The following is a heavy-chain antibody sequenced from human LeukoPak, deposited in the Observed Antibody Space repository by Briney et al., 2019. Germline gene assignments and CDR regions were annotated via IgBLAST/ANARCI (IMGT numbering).Heavy chain of an antibody. CDR3: ARRTLDCSSTSCSYYFDY. J-gene: IGHJ4*02. CDR2: IIPIFGTA. D-gene: IGHD2-2*01. V-gene: IGHV1-69*06. CDR1: GGTFSSYA. Sequence: ASVKVPCKASGGTFSSYAISWVRQAPGRGLEWMGGIIPIFGTANYAQKFQGRVTITADKSTSTAYMELSSLRSEDTAVYYCARRTLDCSSTSCSYYFDYWGQGTLVTVSS.